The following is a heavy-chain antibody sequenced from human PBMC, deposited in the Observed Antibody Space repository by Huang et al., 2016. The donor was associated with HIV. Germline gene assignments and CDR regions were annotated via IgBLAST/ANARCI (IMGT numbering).Heavy chain of an antibody. CDR1: GGSISTHY. CDR3: ARDHHDFWRGYRRMYFFDH. V-gene: IGHV4-59*11. CDR2: IDYSGRT. Sequence: QVQLQESGPGLVKPSETLALTCTVSGGSISTHYWSWIRQPPGTGLECIWRIDYSGRTHYSPSLKRGVTILLDTSKNQFSLRVNSVSAADTAMYYCARDHHDFWRGYRRMYFFDHWGQGTLVTVSS. D-gene: IGHD3-3*01. J-gene: IGHJ4*02.